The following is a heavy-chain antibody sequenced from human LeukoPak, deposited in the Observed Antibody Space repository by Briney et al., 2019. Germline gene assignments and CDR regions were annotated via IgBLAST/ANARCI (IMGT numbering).Heavy chain of an antibody. CDR3: ARVVPAAYDAFDI. CDR1: GGSISSGSYY. D-gene: IGHD2-2*01. CDR2: IYTSGST. V-gene: IGHV4-61*02. J-gene: IGHJ3*02. Sequence: SETLSPTCTVSGGSISSGSYYWSWIRQPAGKGLEWIGRIYTSGSTNYNPSLKSRVTISVDTSKNQFSLKLSSVTAADTAVYYCARVVPAAYDAFDIWGQGTMVTVSS.